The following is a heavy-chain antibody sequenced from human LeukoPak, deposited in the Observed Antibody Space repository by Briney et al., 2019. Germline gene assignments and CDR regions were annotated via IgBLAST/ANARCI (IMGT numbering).Heavy chain of an antibody. D-gene: IGHD6-25*01. CDR2: INTNSGNP. CDR1: GYTFNNYA. Sequence: ASVKVSCKASGYTFNNYAMNWVRQAPGQGLEWMGWINTNSGNPTYAQGFTGRFVFSLDTSVSTAYLQISGLKAEDAAVYYCARGVGGYVAIGFDYWGQGTPVTVSS. V-gene: IGHV7-4-1*02. J-gene: IGHJ4*02. CDR3: ARGVGGYVAIGFDY.